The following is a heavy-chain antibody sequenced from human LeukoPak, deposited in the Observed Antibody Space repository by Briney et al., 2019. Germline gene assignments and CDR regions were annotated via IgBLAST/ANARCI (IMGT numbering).Heavy chain of an antibody. V-gene: IGHV3-30*02. D-gene: IGHD2-2*01. J-gene: IGHJ4*02. CDR2: IRYDGSNK. CDR1: GFTFSSYG. CDR3: AKFDIVVVPAANQGDFDY. Sequence: PGGSLRLSCAASGFTFSSYGMHWVRQAPGKGLEWVAFIRYDGSNKYYADSVKGRFTISRDNSKNTLYLQMNSLRAEDTAVYYCAKFDIVVVPAANQGDFDYWGQGTLVTVSS.